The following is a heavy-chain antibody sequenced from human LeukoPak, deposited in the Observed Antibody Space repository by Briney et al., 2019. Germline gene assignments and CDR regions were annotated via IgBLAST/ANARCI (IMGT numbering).Heavy chain of an antibody. J-gene: IGHJ6*02. V-gene: IGHV3-66*01. CDR3: AGRDRGYYYGLDL. D-gene: IGHD3-10*01. CDR2: IHSSGTT. CDR1: GFTVSSNY. Sequence: GGSLRLSCAASGFTVSSNYMSWVRQAPVKGLEWVSVIHSSGTTVYASSVKGRFTISRDHSKNTLYLQMNGLRAEDSGVYYCAGRDRGYYYGLDLWGQGTTVTVSS.